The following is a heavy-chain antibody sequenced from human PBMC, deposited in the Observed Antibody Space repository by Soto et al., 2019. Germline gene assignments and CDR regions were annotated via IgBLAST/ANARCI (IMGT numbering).Heavy chain of an antibody. D-gene: IGHD3-3*01. CDR3: AREMTIFGVAPGGGVDV. CDR1: GGSISTSDYS. CDR2: IYQTGRT. V-gene: IGHV4-30-2*01. J-gene: IGHJ6*02. Sequence: QLQLQESGSGLVQPSQTLSLTCTASGGSISTSDYSWSWIRQPPGGGLEWIGSIYQTGRTYVIPSLKSRVTMSLDKSKNQFSLNLNSVTAADTALYYCAREMTIFGVAPGGGVDVWGQGTTVTVSS.